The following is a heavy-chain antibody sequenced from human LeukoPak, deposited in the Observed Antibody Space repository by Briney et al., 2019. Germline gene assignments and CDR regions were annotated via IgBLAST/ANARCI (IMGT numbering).Heavy chain of an antibody. J-gene: IGHJ4*02. CDR3: ARVFSSGWYYFDY. CDR1: GFTFSSYW. CDR2: IKQDGSEK. D-gene: IGHD6-19*01. Sequence: GGSLRLSCAASGFTFSSYWMSWVRQAPGKGLEWVASIKQDGSEKYCVDSVKGRFTISRDNAKNSLYLQMNSLRAEDTAVYYCARVFSSGWYYFDYWGQGTLVTVSS. V-gene: IGHV3-7*01.